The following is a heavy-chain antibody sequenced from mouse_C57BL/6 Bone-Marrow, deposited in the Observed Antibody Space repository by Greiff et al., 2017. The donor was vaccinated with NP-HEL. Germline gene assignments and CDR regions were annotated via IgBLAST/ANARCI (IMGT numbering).Heavy chain of an antibody. CDR2: IDPSDSYT. CDR3: ARNFWYFDV. J-gene: IGHJ1*03. Sequence: VQLQQPGAELVMPGASVKLSCKASGYTFTSYWMHWVKQRPGQGLEWIGEIDPSDSYTNYNQKFKGKSTLTVDKSSSTAYMQLSSLTSEDSAVYYCARNFWYFDVWGTVTTVTVSS. V-gene: IGHV1-69*01. CDR1: GYTFTSYW.